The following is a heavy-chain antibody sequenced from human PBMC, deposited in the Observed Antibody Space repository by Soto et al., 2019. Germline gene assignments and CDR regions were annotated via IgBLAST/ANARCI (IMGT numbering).Heavy chain of an antibody. J-gene: IGHJ6*02. CDR3: ARVVIIGDHPIYYYYYYGMDG. D-gene: IGHD2-21*02. Sequence: PGGSLRLSCAASGFTFSSYSMNWVRQAPGKGLEWVSSISSSSSYIYYADSVKGRFTISRDNAKNSLYLQMDSLRAEDTAVYYCARVVIIGDHPIYYYYYYGMDGWGQGTTVTVAS. V-gene: IGHV3-21*01. CDR1: GFTFSSYS. CDR2: ISSSSSYI.